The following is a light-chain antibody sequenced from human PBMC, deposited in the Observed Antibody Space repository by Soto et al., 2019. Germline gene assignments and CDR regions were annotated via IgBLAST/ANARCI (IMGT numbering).Light chain of an antibody. CDR1: QSIDSW. V-gene: IGKV1-5*03. Sequence: DIQMTQSPSTLSASVGDRVTITFRASQSIDSWLAWYQHKPGKAPKLLIFKASTLETGVPSRFSGSGSETDFTLPLSRLQPHASAPSYCQPYNSYSRTFGQGTKVDIK. CDR2: KAS. CDR3: QPYNSYSRT. J-gene: IGKJ1*01.